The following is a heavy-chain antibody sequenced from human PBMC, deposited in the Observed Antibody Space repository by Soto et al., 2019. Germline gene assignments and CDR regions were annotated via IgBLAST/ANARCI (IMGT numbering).Heavy chain of an antibody. CDR2: IYYSGST. CDR3: VVSQQLVLGGASDY. Sequence: QVQLQESGPGLVKPSETLSLTCTVSGGSISSYYWSWIRQPPGKGLEWIGYIYYSGSTNYNPSLNSRDTITVHTSRNQYAPQRSSVTAADTAVYDCVVSQQLVLGGASDYWGQGTLGTVSS. V-gene: IGHV4-59*01. D-gene: IGHD6-13*01. J-gene: IGHJ4*02. CDR1: GGSISSYY.